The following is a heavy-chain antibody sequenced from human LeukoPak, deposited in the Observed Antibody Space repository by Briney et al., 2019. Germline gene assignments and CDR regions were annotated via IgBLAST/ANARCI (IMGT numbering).Heavy chain of an antibody. CDR1: GFTFSSYW. J-gene: IGHJ4*02. D-gene: IGHD2-21*02. V-gene: IGHV3-7*01. CDR3: AREAGAYCGGDCYSFDY. Sequence: GGSLRLSCAASGFTFSSYWMSWVRQAPGKGLEWVANIKQDGSEKYYVDSVKGRFTISRDNAKNSLYLQMNSLRAEDTAVYYCAREAGAYCGGDCYSFDYWGQGTLVTVSS. CDR2: IKQDGSEK.